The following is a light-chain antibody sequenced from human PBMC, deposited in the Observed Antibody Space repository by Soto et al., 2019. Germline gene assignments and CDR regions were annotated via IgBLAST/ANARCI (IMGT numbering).Light chain of an antibody. V-gene: IGKV1-39*01. CDR1: QSISSY. CDR3: QQSYSTPRT. Sequence: DIQMTQSPSSLSASVRDRVTITCRASQSISSYLKWYQQKPGKAPKLLIYAASSLQSGVPSRFSGSGSGTDFTLTVSRLQPEDVATYFCQQSYSTPRTFGQGTKVEVK. CDR2: AAS. J-gene: IGKJ1*01.